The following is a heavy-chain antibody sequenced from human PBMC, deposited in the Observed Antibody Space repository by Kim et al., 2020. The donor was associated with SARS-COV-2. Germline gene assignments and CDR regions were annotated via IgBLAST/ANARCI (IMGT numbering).Heavy chain of an antibody. CDR3: ARHESSSQEGYYGMDV. V-gene: IGHV5-10-1*01. CDR2: IDPSDSYT. J-gene: IGHJ6*02. CDR1: GYSFTSYW. D-gene: IGHD6-6*01. Sequence: GESLKISCKGSGYSFTSYWISWVRQMPGKGLEWMGRIDPSDSYTNYSPSFQGHVTISADKSISTAYLQWSSLKASDTAMYYCARHESSSQEGYYGMDVWGQGTTVTVSS.